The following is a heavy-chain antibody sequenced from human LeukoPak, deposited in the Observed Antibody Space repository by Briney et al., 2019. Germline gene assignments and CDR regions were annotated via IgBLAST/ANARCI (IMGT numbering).Heavy chain of an antibody. Sequence: TGGSLRLSCAASGFTFSSYVMSWVRQAPGKGLQWVSAISADGGSTYYADSVKGRFTISRDNSKNTLYLQMNSLRAEDTAVYYCARGGGSAFDYWGQGTLVTVSS. J-gene: IGHJ4*02. CDR3: ARGGGSAFDY. CDR1: GFTFSSYV. D-gene: IGHD3-16*01. V-gene: IGHV3-23*01. CDR2: ISADGGST.